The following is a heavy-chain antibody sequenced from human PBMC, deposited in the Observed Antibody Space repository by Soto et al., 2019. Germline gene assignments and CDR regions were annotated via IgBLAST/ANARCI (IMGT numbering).Heavy chain of an antibody. V-gene: IGHV3-23*01. Sequence: PGGSLRLSCAASGFTFSSYAMSWVRQAPGKGLEWVSAISGSGGSTYYADSVKGRFTISRDNSKNTLYLQMNSLRAEDTAVYYCAKDGAVAGPGDYYYGMDVWGQGTTVTVS. J-gene: IGHJ6*02. CDR3: AKDGAVAGPGDYYYGMDV. CDR2: ISGSGGST. CDR1: GFTFSSYA. D-gene: IGHD6-19*01.